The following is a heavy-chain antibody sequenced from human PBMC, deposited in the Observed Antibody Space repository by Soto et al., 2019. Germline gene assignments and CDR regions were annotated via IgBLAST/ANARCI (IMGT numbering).Heavy chain of an antibody. D-gene: IGHD6-13*01. CDR2: INQSGST. CDR1: GGSFSGYY. J-gene: IGHJ4*02. Sequence: QVQLQQWGAGLLKPSETLSLTCAVYGGSFSGYYWSWIRQPPGKGQEWIGEINQSGSTNYNPSLKSPVTXSXDXXKNQFSLKLSSVTAADTAVYYCARTYSSSWSPFDYWGQGTLVTVSS. V-gene: IGHV4-34*01. CDR3: ARTYSSSWSPFDY.